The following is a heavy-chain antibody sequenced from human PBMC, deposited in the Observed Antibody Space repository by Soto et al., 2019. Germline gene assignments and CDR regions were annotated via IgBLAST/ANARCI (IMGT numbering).Heavy chain of an antibody. Sequence: GGSLRLSCAASGFTFSSYGMQWVRQAPGKGLGWVALIWYDGSNKYYSDSVKGRFTISRDNSKNTLDLQMNSLRAEDTAVYYCARDMGYSSGHGFAYWGKGTRVTVSS. CDR3: ARDMGYSSGHGFAY. CDR1: GFTFSSYG. CDR2: IWYDGSNK. D-gene: IGHD6-19*01. J-gene: IGHJ4*02. V-gene: IGHV3-33*01.